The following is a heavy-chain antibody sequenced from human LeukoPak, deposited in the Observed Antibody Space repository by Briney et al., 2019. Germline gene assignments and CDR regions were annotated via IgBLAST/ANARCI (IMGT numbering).Heavy chain of an antibody. CDR2: IYYSGST. CDR1: GGSISSGDYY. V-gene: IGHV4-30-4*08. J-gene: IGHJ6*03. D-gene: IGHD2-2*02. Sequence: PSETLSLTCTVSGGSISSGDYYWSWIRQPPGKGLEWIGYIYYSGSTYYNPSLKSRVTISVDTSKNQFSLKLSSVTAADTAVYYCARVWDQDCSSTSCYTGDYYYYYMDVWGKGTTVTVSS. CDR3: ARVWDQDCSSTSCYTGDYYYYYMDV.